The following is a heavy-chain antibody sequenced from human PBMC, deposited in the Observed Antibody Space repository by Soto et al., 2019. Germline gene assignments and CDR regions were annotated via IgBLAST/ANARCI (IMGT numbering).Heavy chain of an antibody. V-gene: IGHV3-7*03. D-gene: IGHD1-7*01. Sequence: GSLILSFAASGFTFSSYWMSWVRQAPGRGLEWVANIKQDGSEKYYVDSVKGRFTISRDNAKNSLYLQMNSLRAEDTAVYYCARGNWDYIIPQDAFDIWGQGTMVTVSS. CDR1: GFTFSSYW. CDR2: IKQDGSEK. J-gene: IGHJ3*02. CDR3: ARGNWDYIIPQDAFDI.